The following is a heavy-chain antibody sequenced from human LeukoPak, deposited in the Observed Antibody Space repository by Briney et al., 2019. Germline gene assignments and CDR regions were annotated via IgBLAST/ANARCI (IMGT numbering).Heavy chain of an antibody. D-gene: IGHD6-19*01. CDR2: INSNSGST. J-gene: IGHJ4*02. CDR1: GYTFTDYY. V-gene: IGHV1-2*02. Sequence: GASVTVSCKASGYTFTDYYVHWVRQAPGQGLAWMGWINSNSGSTSYAQKFQGRVTMTRDTSISTLYVELSSLRSDDTAVYYCARVRVYSSGWNFDYWGQGTLVTVSS. CDR3: ARVRVYSSGWNFDY.